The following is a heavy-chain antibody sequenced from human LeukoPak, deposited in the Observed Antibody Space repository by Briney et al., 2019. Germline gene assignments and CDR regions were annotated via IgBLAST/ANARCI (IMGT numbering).Heavy chain of an antibody. J-gene: IGHJ4*02. CDR2: IYYSGST. CDR3: ARQDATLNY. D-gene: IGHD2-15*01. Sequence: KPSETLSLTCTVSGGSISSSSYYWGWIRQPPGKGLEWIGSIYYSGSTYYNPSLKSRVTISVDTSKNQFSLKLSSVTAADTAVYYCARQDATLNYWGQGTLVTVSS. CDR1: GGSISSSSYY. V-gene: IGHV4-39*01.